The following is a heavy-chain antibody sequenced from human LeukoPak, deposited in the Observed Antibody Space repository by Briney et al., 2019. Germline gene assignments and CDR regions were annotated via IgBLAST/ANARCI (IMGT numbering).Heavy chain of an antibody. D-gene: IGHD3-22*01. CDR1: GFTFSSYA. CDR3: ARDYYDSSGYPGYLTFDD. Sequence: GGSLRLSCAASGFTFSSYAMHWVRQAPGKGLEWVAVISYDGSNKYYADSVRGRFTISRDNSKNTLYLQMNSLRAEDTAVYYCARDYYDSSGYPGYLTFDDWGQGTLVTVSS. J-gene: IGHJ4*02. V-gene: IGHV3-30-3*01. CDR2: ISYDGSNK.